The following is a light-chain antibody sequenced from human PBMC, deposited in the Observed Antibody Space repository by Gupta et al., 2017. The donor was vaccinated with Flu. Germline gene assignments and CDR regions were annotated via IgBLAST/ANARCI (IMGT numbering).Light chain of an antibody. CDR3: QVWDSSSDHQV. Sequence: GGNNINSKRVHWYQQKPGQAPVLVVQDDSGRPSGIPERFSGSNSGTTATLTISRVEAEDEADYYCQVWDSSSDHQVFGGGTKLTVL. J-gene: IGLJ3*02. V-gene: IGLV3-21*02. CDR2: DDS. CDR1: NINSKR.